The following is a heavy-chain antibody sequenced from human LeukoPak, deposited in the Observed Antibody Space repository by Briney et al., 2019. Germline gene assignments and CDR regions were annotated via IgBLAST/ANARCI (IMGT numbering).Heavy chain of an antibody. J-gene: IGHJ3*02. V-gene: IGHV4-59*01. D-gene: IGHD5-18*01. Sequence: SETLSLTCTVSGGSISSFYWNWVRQPPGKGLEWIGHISYSGSTKYNPSLKSRVTISVDTSKNQFSLKLSSVTAADTAVYYCARGFADTSMNNAFDIWGQGTMVTVSS. CDR2: ISYSGST. CDR3: ARGFADTSMNNAFDI. CDR1: GGSISSFY.